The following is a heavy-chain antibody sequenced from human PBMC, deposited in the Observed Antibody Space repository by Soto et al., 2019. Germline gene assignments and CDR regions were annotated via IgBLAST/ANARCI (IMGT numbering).Heavy chain of an antibody. Sequence: SETLSLTCAVYGGSFSCYYWSWIRQPPGKGLEWIGEINHSGSTNYNPSLKSRVTISVDTSKNQFSLKLSSVTAADTAVYYCARLVTHRNNYYYYGMDVWGQGTTVTVSS. CDR1: GGSFSCYY. V-gene: IGHV4-34*01. J-gene: IGHJ6*02. CDR3: ARLVTHRNNYYYYGMDV. D-gene: IGHD3-9*01. CDR2: INHSGST.